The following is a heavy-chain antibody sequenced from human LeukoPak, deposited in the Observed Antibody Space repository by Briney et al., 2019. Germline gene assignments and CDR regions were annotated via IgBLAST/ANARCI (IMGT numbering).Heavy chain of an antibody. J-gene: IGHJ4*02. CDR3: ARTREPSGGENY. CDR2: ISSSSAI. Sequence: GGSLRLSCAASGFTFSNFGMNWVRQAPGKGLEWLSYISSSSAIYYADSVKGRLTISRDNAKNSLYLQMNSLRAEDTAVYYCARTREPSGGENYWGQGTLVTVSS. D-gene: IGHD1-26*01. CDR1: GFTFSNFG. V-gene: IGHV3-48*01.